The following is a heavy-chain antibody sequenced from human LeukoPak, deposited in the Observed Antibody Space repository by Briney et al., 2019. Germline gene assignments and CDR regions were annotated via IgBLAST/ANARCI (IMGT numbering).Heavy chain of an antibody. CDR2: ISGSGGST. CDR1: GFTFSSYA. Sequence: PGGSLRLSCAASGFTFSSYAMSWVRQAPGKGLEWVSAISGSGGSTYYADSVKGRFTISRDNSKNTLYLQMNSLRAEDTAVYYCASKVYGSGSSPYYYYYYMDVWGKGTTVTVSS. CDR3: ASKVYGSGSSPYYYYYYMDV. V-gene: IGHV3-23*01. D-gene: IGHD3-10*01. J-gene: IGHJ6*03.